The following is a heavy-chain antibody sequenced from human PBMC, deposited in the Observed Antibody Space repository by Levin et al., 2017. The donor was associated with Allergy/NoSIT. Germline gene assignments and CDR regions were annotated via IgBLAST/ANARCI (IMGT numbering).Heavy chain of an antibody. CDR2: IKRKSDGGTV. Sequence: LSLPCAASGFTFPNASMTWVRPAPGKGLEWVGRIKRKSDGGTVLYASPVKGRFTFSRDDSESILYLQMYNLKIEDTATYYCTTDDQYGDYGLDYWGQGTLVTVSS. D-gene: IGHD4-17*01. J-gene: IGHJ4*02. CDR3: TTDDQYGDYGLDY. CDR1: GFTFPNAS. V-gene: IGHV3-15*01.